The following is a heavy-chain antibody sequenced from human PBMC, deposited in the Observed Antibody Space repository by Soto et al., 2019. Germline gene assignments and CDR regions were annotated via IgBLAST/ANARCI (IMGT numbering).Heavy chain of an antibody. CDR3: AYERKDDYGDYRDAFDI. V-gene: IGHV3-30*18. CDR1: GFTFSSYG. D-gene: IGHD4-17*01. CDR2: ISYDGSNK. Sequence: LRLSCAASGFTFSSYGMHWVRQAPGKGLEWVAVISYDGSNKYYADSVKGRFTISRDNSKNTLYLQMNSLRAEDTAVYYCAYERKDDYGDYRDAFDIWGQGTMVTVSS. J-gene: IGHJ3*02.